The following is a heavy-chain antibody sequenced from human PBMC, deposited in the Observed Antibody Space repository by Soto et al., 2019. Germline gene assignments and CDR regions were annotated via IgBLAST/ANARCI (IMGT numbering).Heavy chain of an antibody. V-gene: IGHV1-2*04. CDR3: ARGVSGWSPFDV. CDR2: INPKSGVT. Sequence: QVQLVQSGAELKKPGASVKVSCKASGYTFTDYYVHWLRQAPGQGLEWMGWINPKSGVTHYAQKFLGWVTLTRDTSVSTAYIELNRLKSDDTAVFFCARGVSGWSPFDVWGQGTLVTVSS. CDR1: GYTFTDYY. J-gene: IGHJ4*02. D-gene: IGHD6-19*01.